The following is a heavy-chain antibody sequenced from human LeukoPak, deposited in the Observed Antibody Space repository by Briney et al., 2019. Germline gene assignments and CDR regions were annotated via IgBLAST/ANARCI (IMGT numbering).Heavy chain of an antibody. CDR2: ISYDGSNK. CDR1: GFTFSSYA. J-gene: IGHJ4*02. CDR3: ARGQGCFDY. V-gene: IGHV3-30*04. Sequence: GRSLRLSCAASGFTFSSYATHWVRQAPGKGLEWVAVISYDGSNKYYADSVKGRFTISRDNSKNTLYLQMNSLRAEDTAVYYCARGQGCFDYWGQGTLVTVSS. D-gene: IGHD6-19*01.